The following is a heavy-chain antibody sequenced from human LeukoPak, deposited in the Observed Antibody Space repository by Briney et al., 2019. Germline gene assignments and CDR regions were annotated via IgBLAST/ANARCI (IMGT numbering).Heavy chain of an antibody. J-gene: IGHJ4*02. CDR2: ISYDGSNK. V-gene: IGHV3-30*04. CDR1: GFTFSSYA. D-gene: IGHD3-10*01. Sequence: GGSLRLSCAASGFTFSSYAMHWVRQAPGKGLEWVAVISYDGSNKYYADSVKGRFTISRDNSKNTLYLQMNSLRAEDTAVYYCARGSRAGGSGSYYRLDYWGQGTLVTVSS. CDR3: ARGSRAGGSGSYYRLDY.